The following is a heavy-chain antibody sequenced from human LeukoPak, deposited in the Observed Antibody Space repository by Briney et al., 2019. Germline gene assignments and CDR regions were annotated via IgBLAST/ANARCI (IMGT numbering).Heavy chain of an antibody. V-gene: IGHV3-23*01. CDR1: GFTFGSYA. Sequence: PGGSLRLSCAASGFTFGSYAIYWVRQAPGKGPEWVSGISGSGGITYFADSVKGRFIISRDNSKNTVYLQINNLRAEDTALYYCAKTRAGNSSGRDPGRPMDYWGQGTLVTVSS. CDR2: ISGSGGIT. D-gene: IGHD3-22*01. J-gene: IGHJ4*02. CDR3: AKTRAGNSSGRDPGRPMDY.